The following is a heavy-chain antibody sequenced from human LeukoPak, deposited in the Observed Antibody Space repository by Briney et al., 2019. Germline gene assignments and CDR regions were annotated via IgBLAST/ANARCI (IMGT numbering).Heavy chain of an antibody. D-gene: IGHD3-22*01. CDR2: ISYRGST. J-gene: IGHJ4*02. V-gene: IGHV4-59*12. CDR1: GDSISSSY. CDR3: ARATMIVVDY. Sequence: KPSETLSLTCTVSGDSISSSYWSWIRQPPGKGLEWIGYISYRGSTNYNPSLTSRVTISVDTSKNQFSLKLSSVTAADTAVYYCARATMIVVDYWGQGTLVTVSS.